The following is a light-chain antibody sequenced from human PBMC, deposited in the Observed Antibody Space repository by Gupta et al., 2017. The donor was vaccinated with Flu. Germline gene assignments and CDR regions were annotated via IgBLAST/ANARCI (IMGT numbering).Light chain of an antibody. J-gene: IGKJ4*01. CDR2: DAT. CDR1: QSVRNNY. V-gene: IGKV3D-20*01. Sequence: EIVLTQSPGILSLSPGERATLSCGASQSVRNNYLAWYQQKPGLAPRLLIYDATTRATGIPDRFSGSGSGTDFTLTINRLEPEDFAVYYCQHYGSLLTFGGGTAVDLK. CDR3: QHYGSLLT.